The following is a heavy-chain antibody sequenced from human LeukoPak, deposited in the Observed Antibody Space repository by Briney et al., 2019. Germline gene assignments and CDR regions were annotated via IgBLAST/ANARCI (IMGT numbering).Heavy chain of an antibody. CDR1: GGSISSYY. CDR3: ARGKYDILTGYPVSYYYYYVDV. V-gene: IGHV4-59*01. D-gene: IGHD3-9*01. Sequence: SETLSLTCTVSGGSISSYYWSWIRQPPGKGLEWIGYIYYSGSTNYNPSLKSRVTISVDTSKNQFSLKLSSVTAADTAVYYCARGKYDILTGYPVSYYYYYVDVWGKGTTVTVSS. CDR2: IYYSGST. J-gene: IGHJ6*03.